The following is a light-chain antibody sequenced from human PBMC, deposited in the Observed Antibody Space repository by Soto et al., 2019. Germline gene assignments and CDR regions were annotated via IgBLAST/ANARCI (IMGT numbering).Light chain of an antibody. Sequence: EIVLTQSPGTLSLSPGERATLSCRASQSVSYYLAWYQQKPGQAPGLLIYDASNRASVIPDRFSGSGSGTDFTLTISRLEPEDFAVYYCQQYGSSVTFGQGTKVDIK. CDR1: QSVSYY. CDR3: QQYGSSVT. V-gene: IGKV3-20*01. CDR2: DAS. J-gene: IGKJ1*01.